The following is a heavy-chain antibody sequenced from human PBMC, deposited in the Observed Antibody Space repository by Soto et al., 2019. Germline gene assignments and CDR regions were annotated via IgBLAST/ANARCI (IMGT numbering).Heavy chain of an antibody. CDR3: AHAYGGRSLY. CDR1: GFSLTTDRVG. D-gene: IGHD1-26*01. Sequence: QITLKESGPTLVKPTQTLTLTCTFSGFSLTTDRVGVGWIRQPPGEALEWLAVIYWDDTKTYRPSLESRLTITKDISKNQVALTMTNMDSVDTATYYCAHAYGGRSLYWGQGTRVTVSS. V-gene: IGHV2-5*02. CDR2: IYWDDTK. J-gene: IGHJ4*02.